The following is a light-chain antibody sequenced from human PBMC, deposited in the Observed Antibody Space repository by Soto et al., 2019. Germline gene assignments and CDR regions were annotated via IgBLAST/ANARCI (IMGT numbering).Light chain of an antibody. CDR3: TSYTSSTTLDV. J-gene: IGLJ1*01. Sequence: QSALTQPASVSGSPGQSITISCTGTSRDVGGYNYVSWYQQHPGKAPKLMIYEVSNRPSGVSNRFSGSKSGHTASLTISGLQSEDEADYFCTSYTSSTTLDVFGNGTKATVL. V-gene: IGLV2-14*01. CDR2: EVS. CDR1: SRDVGGYNY.